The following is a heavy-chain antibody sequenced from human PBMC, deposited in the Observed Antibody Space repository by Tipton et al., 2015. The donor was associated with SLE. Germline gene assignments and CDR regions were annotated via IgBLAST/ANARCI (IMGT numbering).Heavy chain of an antibody. CDR1: GGSISSYY. CDR3: ARDSRIAAAGYYYYYYMDV. Sequence: TLSLTCTVSGGSISSYYWSWIRQPPGKGLEWIGYIYYSGSTNYNPSPKSRVTISVDTSKDQFSLKLSSVTAADTAVYYCARDSRIAAAGYYYYYYMDVWGKGTTVTVSS. J-gene: IGHJ6*03. V-gene: IGHV4-59*01. CDR2: IYYSGST. D-gene: IGHD6-13*01.